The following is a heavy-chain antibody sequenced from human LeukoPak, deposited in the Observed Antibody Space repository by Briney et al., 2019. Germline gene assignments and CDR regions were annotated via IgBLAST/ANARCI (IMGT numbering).Heavy chain of an antibody. D-gene: IGHD3-10*01. V-gene: IGHV3-21*01. CDR2: ISSSSYI. CDR1: GFTFSSYS. CDR3: ARAPYKGSGSYYPYYFDY. Sequence: GGSLRLSCAASGFTFSSYSMNWVRQAPGKGLEWVSSISSSSYIYYADSVKGRFTIPRDNAKNSLYLQMNSLRAEDTAVYYCARAPYKGSGSYYPYYFDYWGQGTLVTVSS. J-gene: IGHJ4*02.